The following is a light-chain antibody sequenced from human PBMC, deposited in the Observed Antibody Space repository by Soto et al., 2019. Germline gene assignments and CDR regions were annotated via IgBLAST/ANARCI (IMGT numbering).Light chain of an antibody. CDR1: SGDVGGYNY. Sequence: QSALTQPASVSGSPGQSITISCTGTSGDVGGYNYVSWYQQNPGKAPKLMIFEVSNRPSGVSIRLSASKSGNTASPTISGLQADDDGDYYYSSDSITSTRWVFGGGTKLTVL. CDR2: EVS. V-gene: IGLV2-14*01. J-gene: IGLJ3*02. CDR3: SSDSITSTRWV.